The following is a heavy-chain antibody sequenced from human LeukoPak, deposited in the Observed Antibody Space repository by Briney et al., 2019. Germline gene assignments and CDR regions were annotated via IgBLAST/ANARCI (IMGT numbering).Heavy chain of an antibody. Sequence: PSETLSLTCNVSGGSISSSSHYWGWIRQPPGKGLEWIGNIYYSGSTYYNPSLKSRVTISVDTSKNQFSLKASSVTAADTAVYYCARDLSDYYGSGSYRPIDAFDIWGQGTMVTVSS. J-gene: IGHJ3*02. CDR1: GGSISSSSHY. V-gene: IGHV4-39*02. CDR2: IYYSGST. D-gene: IGHD3-10*01. CDR3: ARDLSDYYGSGSYRPIDAFDI.